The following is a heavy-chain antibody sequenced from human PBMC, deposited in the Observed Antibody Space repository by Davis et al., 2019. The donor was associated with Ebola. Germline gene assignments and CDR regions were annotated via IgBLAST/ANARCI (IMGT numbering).Heavy chain of an antibody. CDR2: ISYDGSNK. J-gene: IGHJ4*02. Sequence: GESLKISCAASGFTFSSYGMHWVRQAPGKGLEWVAVISYDGSNKYYADSVKGRFTISRDNSKNTLYLQMNSLRAEDTAVYYCAKDSGYYYFDYWGQGTLVTVSS. D-gene: IGHD3-22*01. CDR1: GFTFSSYG. CDR3: AKDSGYYYFDY. V-gene: IGHV3-30*18.